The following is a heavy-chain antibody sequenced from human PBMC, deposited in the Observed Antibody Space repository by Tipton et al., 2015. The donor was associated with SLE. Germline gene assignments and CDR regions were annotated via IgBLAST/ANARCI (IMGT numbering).Heavy chain of an antibody. Sequence: TLSLTCIVSGGSTTTSRNYWGWIRQPPGKGLEWIASIHYTGSTYYNPSLKSRVIISVDTSKNQFSLKLNSVTAADTAVYYCARGRSYDFWNFHHWGQGTLVTVSP. CDR3: ARGRSYDFWNFHH. CDR1: GGSTTTSRNY. V-gene: IGHV4-39*07. D-gene: IGHD3-3*01. CDR2: IHYTGST. J-gene: IGHJ1*01.